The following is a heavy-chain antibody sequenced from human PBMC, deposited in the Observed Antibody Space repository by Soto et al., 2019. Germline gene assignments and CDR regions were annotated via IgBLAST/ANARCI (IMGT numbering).Heavy chain of an antibody. J-gene: IGHJ4*02. CDR3: AKKTALGNYGSL. CDR2: ISDSGGGT. V-gene: IGHV3-23*01. D-gene: IGHD4-17*01. Sequence: EVQLLESGGGLVQPGGSLRLSCAACGFAFSNYAMNWVRQAPGKGLEWVSTISDSGGGTYYADSVKGRFTVSRANSKNTLYLQMDSLRAEDTAVYYCAKKTALGNYGSLWGQGTLLTVSS. CDR1: GFAFSNYA.